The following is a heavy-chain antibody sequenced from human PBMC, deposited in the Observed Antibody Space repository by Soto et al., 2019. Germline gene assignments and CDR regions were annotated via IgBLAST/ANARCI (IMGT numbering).Heavy chain of an antibody. V-gene: IGHV3-64*01. CDR3: VRRVSGNYDY. J-gene: IGHJ4*02. Sequence: EVPLAESGGGMVQPGGSLRLSCVASGFTFSSYDMHWVRQAPGKGLEYVSSISSNGGTTYYGNSVKGRFTISRDNSKNTLYLQMGRLRAEDMAVYYCVRRVSGNYDYWGLVTLVTVAS. CDR2: ISSNGGTT. CDR1: GFTFSSYD. D-gene: IGHD1-7*01.